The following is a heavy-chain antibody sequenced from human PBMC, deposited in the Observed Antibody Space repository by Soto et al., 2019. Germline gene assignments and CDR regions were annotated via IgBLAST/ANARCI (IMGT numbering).Heavy chain of an antibody. CDR2: IYYSGST. CDR1: GGSISSGDYY. CDR3: ASGSYSPNWFDP. D-gene: IGHD1-26*01. V-gene: IGHV4-30-4*01. Sequence: SETLSLTCTVSGGSISSGDYYWSWIRQPPGKGLEWIGYIYYSGSTYYNTSLKSRVTISVDTSKNQFSMKLSSVTAEDTAVYYCASGSYSPNWFDPWGQGTLVTVSS. J-gene: IGHJ5*02.